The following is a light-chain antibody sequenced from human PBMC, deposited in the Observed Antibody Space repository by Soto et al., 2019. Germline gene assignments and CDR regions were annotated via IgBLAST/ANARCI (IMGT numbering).Light chain of an antibody. V-gene: IGLV1-40*01. Sequence: QSVLTQPPSVSGAPGQRVTISCTGSSSNIGAGYDVHWYQQPPGTAPKLLIYVNSNRPSGVPDRFSGSKSGTSASLAITGLQAEDEADYYCQSYDSSLSAGVFGGGTKLTVL. CDR3: QSYDSSLSAGV. CDR2: VNS. J-gene: IGLJ2*01. CDR1: SSNIGAGYD.